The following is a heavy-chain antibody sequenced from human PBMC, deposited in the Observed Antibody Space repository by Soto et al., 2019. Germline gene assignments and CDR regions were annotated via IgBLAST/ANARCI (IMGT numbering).Heavy chain of an antibody. V-gene: IGHV1-18*01. Sequence: QVQLVQSGDEVKKPGASVKVSCKASGYSFVNYSIAWVRQAPRQGLEWMGWISPYTGNTHSASKVQGRLTMTTDTSTSTAYMDLGSLTSDDTAVYYCVMVDNYVTPTPQDVWGQGTTVTVSS. CDR3: VMVDNYVTPTPQDV. J-gene: IGHJ6*02. CDR1: GYSFVNYS. CDR2: ISPYTGNT. D-gene: IGHD3-16*01.